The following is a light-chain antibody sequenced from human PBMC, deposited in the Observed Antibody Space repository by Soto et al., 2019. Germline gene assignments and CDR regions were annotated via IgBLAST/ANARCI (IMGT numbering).Light chain of an antibody. CDR2: NNN. CDR1: SSNLEAGFD. CDR3: QSHDSSLSGSV. J-gene: IGLJ2*01. V-gene: IGLV1-40*01. Sequence: QSVLTQPPSVSGAPGQRVTISCTGSSSNLEAGFDVHWYQQLPGTAPKLLMYNNNKRPSGVPDRVSGSKSGASASLVITGLQAEDEADYYCQSHDSSLSGSVFGGGTKLTVL.